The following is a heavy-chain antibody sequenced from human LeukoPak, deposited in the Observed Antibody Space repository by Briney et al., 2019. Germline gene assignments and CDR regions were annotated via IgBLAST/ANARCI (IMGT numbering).Heavy chain of an antibody. CDR1: GFTVSSDY. D-gene: IGHD3-10*01. CDR3: ARGRGAAYDAFDI. CDR2: IYSSSIT. Sequence: PGGSLRLSCAASGFTVSSDYMSWVRQAPGKGLEWVSVIYSSSITSYADSVKGRFTISRHNSKNTLYLQMNSLRADDTAVYYCARGRGAAYDAFDIWGQGTMVTVSS. J-gene: IGHJ3*02. V-gene: IGHV3-53*04.